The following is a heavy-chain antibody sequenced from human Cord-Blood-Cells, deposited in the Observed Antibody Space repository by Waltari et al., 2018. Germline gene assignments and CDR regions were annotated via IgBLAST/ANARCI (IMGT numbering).Heavy chain of an antibody. Sequence: QVQLVQSGAEVKKPGSSVKVPCKASGGTFSSYAISWVRQAPGAGLEWMGGIIPIFGTANYAQKFQGRVTITADKSTSTAYMELSSLRSEDTAVYYCARGFPEDIVVVVAVPDAFDIWGQGTMVTVSS. CDR2: IIPIFGTA. D-gene: IGHD2-15*01. V-gene: IGHV1-69*06. J-gene: IGHJ3*02. CDR1: GGTFSSYA. CDR3: ARGFPEDIVVVVAVPDAFDI.